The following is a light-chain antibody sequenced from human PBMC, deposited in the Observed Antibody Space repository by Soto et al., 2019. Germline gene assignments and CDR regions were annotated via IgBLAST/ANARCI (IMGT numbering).Light chain of an antibody. J-gene: IGKJ5*01. CDR2: GAS. CDR3: QQRSNLIT. V-gene: IGKV3-15*01. Sequence: EIVMTQSPATLSVSPGERATLSCRASQSVSSNLAWYQQKPGQAPRLLIYGASTRATGIPARFSGSGSGTEFTLTISSLEPEDFAVYYCQQRSNLITFGQGTRLEI. CDR1: QSVSSN.